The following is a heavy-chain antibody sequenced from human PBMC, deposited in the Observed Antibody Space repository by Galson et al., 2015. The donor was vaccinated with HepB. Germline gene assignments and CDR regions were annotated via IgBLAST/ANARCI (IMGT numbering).Heavy chain of an antibody. CDR2: ISWDSATK. J-gene: IGHJ4*02. V-gene: IGHV3-9*01. Sequence: SLRLSCAASGFIFDDYTMHWVRQVPGKGLEWVSGISWDSATKDYVDSVKGRFTISRDNAKNSLYLQMSSLRVEDTALYYCAKGGSKYGYDFDYWGQGTLVTVSS. CDR3: AKGGSKYGYDFDY. D-gene: IGHD5-18*01. CDR1: GFIFDDYT.